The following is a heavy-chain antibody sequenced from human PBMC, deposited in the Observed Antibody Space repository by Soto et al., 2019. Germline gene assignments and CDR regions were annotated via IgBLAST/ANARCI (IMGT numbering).Heavy chain of an antibody. CDR3: AREAVVAAKDYYYYGMDV. CDR2: IIPIFGTA. V-gene: IGHV1-69*13. Sequence: SVKVSCKASGGTFSSYAISWVRQAPGQGLEWMGGIIPIFGTANYAQKFQGRVTITADESTSTAYMELSSLRSEDTAVYYCAREAVVAAKDYYYYGMDVWGQGTTVTVSS. CDR1: GGTFSSYA. J-gene: IGHJ6*02. D-gene: IGHD2-15*01.